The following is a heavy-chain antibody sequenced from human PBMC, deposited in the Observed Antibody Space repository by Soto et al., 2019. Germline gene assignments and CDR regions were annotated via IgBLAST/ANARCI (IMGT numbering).Heavy chain of an antibody. Sequence: QVQLVQSGAEVKKPGSSVKVSCNASGGTFSSYAISWVRQAPGQGLEWMGGIIPIFGTANYAQKFQGRVTITADEDTSPAYMELSSLRSEDTAVYYCARHPGGRGYYYGMDVGGQGPTVPVSS. CDR2: IIPIFGTA. J-gene: IGHJ6*02. D-gene: IGHD2-15*01. CDR1: GGTFSSYA. CDR3: ARHPGGRGYYYGMDV. V-gene: IGHV1-69*12.